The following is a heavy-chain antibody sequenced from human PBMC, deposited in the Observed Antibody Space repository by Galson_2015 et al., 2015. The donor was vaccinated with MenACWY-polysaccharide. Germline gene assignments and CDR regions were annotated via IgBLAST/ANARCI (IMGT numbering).Heavy chain of an antibody. CDR2: SYPGDSDT. CDR1: GYRLSSYR. Sequence: QSGAAGKKPGATLKISCTGSGYRLSSYRTACVREMLGIRLEWLLISYPGDSDTTSSESFPGPLTISADPPIASASLQSHRLKASDTAIYFCARRHARDGFNLRDGGALDFCGQGTTVTVS. CDR3: ARRHARDGFNLRDGGALDF. V-gene: IGHV5-51*01. D-gene: IGHD5-24*01. J-gene: IGHJ3*01.